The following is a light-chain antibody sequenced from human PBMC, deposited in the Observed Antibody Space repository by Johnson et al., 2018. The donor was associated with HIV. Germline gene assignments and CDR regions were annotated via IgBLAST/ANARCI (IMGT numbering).Light chain of an antibody. CDR2: DNN. V-gene: IGLV1-51*01. CDR3: GTWDTSLSAGGV. J-gene: IGLJ1*01. CDR1: SSNIGNNY. Sequence: QSVLTQPPSVSAAPGQKVTISCSGSSSNIGNNYVSWYQHLPGKAPKLLMYDNNKRPSGIPDRFSGSKSGTSATLGITGLQTGDEADYYCGTWDTSLSAGGVFGTGTKVTVL.